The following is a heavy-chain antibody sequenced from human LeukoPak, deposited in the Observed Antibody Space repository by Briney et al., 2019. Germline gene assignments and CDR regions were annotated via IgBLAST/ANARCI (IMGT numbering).Heavy chain of an antibody. V-gene: IGHV5-51*01. D-gene: IGHD6-13*01. CDR3: ARQGYNSTWDRYLAY. J-gene: IGHJ4*02. CDR1: GYSFSNYW. CDR2: IYPGDSDV. Sequence: KDGESLKISCKGSGYSFSNYWIGWVRQMPGKSLEWMGIIYPGDSDVRYSPSFQGQVTISADKSISTAYLQWSSLQASDTAMYYCARQGYNSTWDRYLAYWGQGTQVTVSS.